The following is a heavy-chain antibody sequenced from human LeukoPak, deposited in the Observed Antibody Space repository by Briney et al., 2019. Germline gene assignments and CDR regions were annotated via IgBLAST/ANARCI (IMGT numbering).Heavy chain of an antibody. Sequence: PGGSLTLSCAASGFGFSNFWMHWVRQAPGKGLVWVSRINTDASSTNYADSVKGRFTISRDNAKNTLYLQMNSLRAEDTAVYYCARALPAFNIWGQGTMVTVSS. D-gene: IGHD2-15*01. CDR2: INTDASST. J-gene: IGHJ3*02. V-gene: IGHV3-74*01. CDR1: GFGFSNFW. CDR3: ARALPAFNI.